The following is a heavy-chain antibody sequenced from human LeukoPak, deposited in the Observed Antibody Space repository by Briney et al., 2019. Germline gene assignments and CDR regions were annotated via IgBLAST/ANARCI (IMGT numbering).Heavy chain of an antibody. V-gene: IGHV3-53*01. CDR3: ARGGIAADWYGFDI. Sequence: PGGSLRLSCAASGFTVSSNYMSWVRQAPGKGLEWVSVIYSGGRTYYADSVKGRFTISRDDSKNTLYLQMNSLRAEDTAVYYCARGGIAADWYGFDIWGQGTMVTVSS. CDR1: GFTVSSNY. CDR2: IYSGGRT. D-gene: IGHD6-13*01. J-gene: IGHJ3*02.